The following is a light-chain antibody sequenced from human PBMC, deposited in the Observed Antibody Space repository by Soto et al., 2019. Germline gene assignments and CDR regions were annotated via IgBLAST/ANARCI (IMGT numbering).Light chain of an antibody. V-gene: IGKV3-20*01. CDR3: QQYSNSTLT. CDR2: GAS. J-gene: IGKJ4*01. CDR1: QRVSRNY. Sequence: DIVFTQSPGTLSLSPGERATLSCRASQRVSRNYLAWYQQKVGQPPRLLIYGASSREAGIPDRFSGSGSGTEFTLTITRLETEDFAVYHCQQYSNSTLTFGGGTKVDIK.